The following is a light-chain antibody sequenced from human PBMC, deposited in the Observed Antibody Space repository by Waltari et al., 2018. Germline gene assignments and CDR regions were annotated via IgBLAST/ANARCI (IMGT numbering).Light chain of an antibody. Sequence: DIQMTQSPSTLSASVGDRVTITCRASQNINIWLAWYQQKPGEAPSLLMNRAVNLKSGVPSRFSGSGSGTEFALTIDSLQPDDFATYYCQQHNSFPVTFGQGTKLEIK. V-gene: IGKV1-5*03. CDR1: QNINIW. CDR2: RAV. CDR3: QQHNSFPVT. J-gene: IGKJ2*01.